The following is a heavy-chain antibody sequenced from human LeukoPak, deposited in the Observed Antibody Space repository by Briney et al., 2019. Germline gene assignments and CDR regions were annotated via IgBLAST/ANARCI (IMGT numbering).Heavy chain of an antibody. D-gene: IGHD1-7*01. J-gene: IGHJ4*02. CDR2: ISSSSYI. CDR1: GFTFSSYS. CDR3: AKNVGGGTSTFDY. Sequence: GGSLRLSCAASGFTFSSYSMNWVRQAPGKGLEWVSSISSSSYIYYADSVKGRFTISRDNAKNSLYLQMNSLRAEDTAVYYCAKNVGGGTSTFDYWGQGSLVTVSS. V-gene: IGHV3-21*04.